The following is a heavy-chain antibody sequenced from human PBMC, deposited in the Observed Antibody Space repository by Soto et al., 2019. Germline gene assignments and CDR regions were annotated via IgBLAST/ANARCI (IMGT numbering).Heavy chain of an antibody. CDR2: IYYSGST. J-gene: IGHJ6*02. CDR3: ARQSLFYYYYGMDV. V-gene: IGHV4-39*01. CDR1: GGSISSSSYY. Sequence: QLQLQESGPGLVKPSETLSLTCTVSGGSISSSSYYWGWIRQPPGKGLEWIGSIYYSGSTYYNPSLKSRVTISVDTSKNQFSLKLSSVTAADTAVYYCARQSLFYYYYGMDVWGQGTTVTVSS.